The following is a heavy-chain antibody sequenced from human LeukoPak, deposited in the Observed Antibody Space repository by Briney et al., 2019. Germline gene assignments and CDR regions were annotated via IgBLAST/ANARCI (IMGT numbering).Heavy chain of an antibody. V-gene: IGHV3-53*01. Sequence: GGSLRLSCAASGFTVSSNYMSWVRQAPGKGLEWVSVINSGGSAYYADSVKGRFTISRDNSKNTLYLQMNSLKTEDTAVYYCTTYSYGSVYDYWGQGTLVTVSS. CDR3: TTYSYGSVYDY. CDR2: INSGGSA. CDR1: GFTVSSNY. J-gene: IGHJ4*02. D-gene: IGHD5-18*01.